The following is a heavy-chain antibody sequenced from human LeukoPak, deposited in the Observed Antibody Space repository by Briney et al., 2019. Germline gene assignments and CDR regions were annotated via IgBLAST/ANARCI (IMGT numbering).Heavy chain of an antibody. V-gene: IGHV4-38-2*02. CDR2: IYHSGRT. D-gene: IGHD3-10*01. CDR1: GYSISSGYY. J-gene: IGHJ4*02. CDR3: TRANGYGLIDY. Sequence: SETLSLTCTVSGYSISSGYYWGWIRQPPGKGLEWIGSIYHSGRTFYNPSLKSRVTISVGTSKNQFSLKLTSVTAADTAMYYCTRANGYGLIDYWGQGTLVTVSS.